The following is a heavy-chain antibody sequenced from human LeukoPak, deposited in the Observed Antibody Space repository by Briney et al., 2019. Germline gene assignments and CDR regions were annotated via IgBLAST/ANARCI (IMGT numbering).Heavy chain of an antibody. Sequence: GGSLRLSCAASGFTFSSYAMHWVRQAPGKGLEWVAVISYDGSNKYYADSVKGRFTISRDNSKNTLYLQMNSLRAEDTAVYYCARDYYGGNSGGCADYWGQGTLVTVSS. CDR1: GFTFSSYA. D-gene: IGHD4-23*01. CDR2: ISYDGSNK. CDR3: ARDYYGGNSGGCADY. J-gene: IGHJ4*02. V-gene: IGHV3-30*01.